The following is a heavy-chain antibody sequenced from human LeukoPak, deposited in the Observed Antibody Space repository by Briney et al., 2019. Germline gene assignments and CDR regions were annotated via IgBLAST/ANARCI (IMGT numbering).Heavy chain of an antibody. Sequence: SETLSLTCTVSGGSLSNYYWSWIRQAPGKGLAWIGSSDYSGGTTYNPSLKSRLTVSVDTSKNQFSLKLTSVTAADTAVYYCARDFGDFRTDYWGQGTLVTVSS. CDR1: GGSLSNYY. J-gene: IGHJ4*02. D-gene: IGHD4-17*01. V-gene: IGHV4-59*04. CDR2: SDYSGGT. CDR3: ARDFGDFRTDY.